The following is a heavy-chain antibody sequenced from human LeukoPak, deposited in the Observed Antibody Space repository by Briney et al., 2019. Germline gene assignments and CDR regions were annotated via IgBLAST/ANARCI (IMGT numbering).Heavy chain of an antibody. CDR2: TSSFASNT. CDR3: ADYGVSGVRNNFY. D-gene: IGHD3-3*01. J-gene: IGHJ4*02. V-gene: IGHV3-23*01. Sequence: GGSLRLSCAASGLAFSSYAMSWVRQAPGKGLEWVSTSSFASNTFHTDSVEGRFTISRDNSRNTVYLQMTSLRADDTAVYYCADYGVSGVRNNFYWGQGTLVTVSS. CDR1: GLAFSSYA.